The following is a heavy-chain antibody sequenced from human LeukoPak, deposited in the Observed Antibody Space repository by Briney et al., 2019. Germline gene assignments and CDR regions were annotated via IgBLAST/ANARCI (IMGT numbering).Heavy chain of an antibody. Sequence: GGSQRLSCAASGFTFSYYSMGWVRQAPGKGLEWLSYISSRTSTTFYADSVKGRFTISRDNAKNSLYLQMNNLRVEDTAVYYCARDQDHGRDGMDVWGQGTTVTVSS. V-gene: IGHV3-48*01. D-gene: IGHD4-17*01. CDR1: GFTFSYYS. CDR3: ARDQDHGRDGMDV. CDR2: ISSRTSTT. J-gene: IGHJ6*02.